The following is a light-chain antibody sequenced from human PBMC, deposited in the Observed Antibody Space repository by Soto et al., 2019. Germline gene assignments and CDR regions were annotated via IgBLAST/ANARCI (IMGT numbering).Light chain of an antibody. CDR2: EVN. Sequence: QSVLTQPASVSGSPGQSITISCTGTSTDIGGYNYVSWYQQYPDKAPKLMIYEVNNRPSGVSDRFSGSKSGNTASLTISGLQAEDEADYYCTSYTTTSTVIFGGGTKLTVL. V-gene: IGLV2-14*01. CDR3: TSYTTTSTVI. J-gene: IGLJ2*01. CDR1: STDIGGYNY.